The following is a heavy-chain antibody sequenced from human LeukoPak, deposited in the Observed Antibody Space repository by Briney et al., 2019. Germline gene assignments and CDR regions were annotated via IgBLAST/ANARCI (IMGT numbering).Heavy chain of an antibody. Sequence: GGSLRLSCAASGFTFNNYWMTWVRQAPGMGLEWVANIKQDGSEKYYVDSVKGRFTISRDIAKNSLYLQMNSLRAEDTAVYYCARGKSYGDYRPDYWGQGTLVTVSS. CDR2: IKQDGSEK. D-gene: IGHD4-17*01. V-gene: IGHV3-7*01. J-gene: IGHJ4*02. CDR1: GFTFNNYW. CDR3: ARGKSYGDYRPDY.